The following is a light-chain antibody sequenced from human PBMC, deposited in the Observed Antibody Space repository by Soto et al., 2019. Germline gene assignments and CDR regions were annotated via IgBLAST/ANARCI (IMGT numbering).Light chain of an antibody. CDR1: SSDVGSYNL. J-gene: IGLJ1*01. CDR3: CSYAGSSTHYV. CDR2: EVS. V-gene: IGLV2-23*02. Sequence: QSALTKPASVNGAPGQSITISCTGTSSDVGSYNLVSWYQQHPGKAPKLMIYEVSKRPSGVSNRFSGSKSGNTASLTISGLQAEDEADYYCCSYAGSSTHYVFGTGTKVTVL.